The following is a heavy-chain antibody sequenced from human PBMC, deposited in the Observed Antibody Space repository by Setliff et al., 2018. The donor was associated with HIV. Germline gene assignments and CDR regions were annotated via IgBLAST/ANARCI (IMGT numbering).Heavy chain of an antibody. J-gene: IGHJ4*02. CDR3: ARDETMGADY. CDR2: INPSGGST. CDR1: GYTFTGYY. V-gene: IGHV1-46*01. Sequence: ASVKVSCKASGYTFTGYYMHWVRQAPGQGLEWMGIINPSGGSTSYAQKFQGRVSITRDTSASTAYMELSSLTSEDTAVYYCARDETMGADYWGQGTLVTVSS.